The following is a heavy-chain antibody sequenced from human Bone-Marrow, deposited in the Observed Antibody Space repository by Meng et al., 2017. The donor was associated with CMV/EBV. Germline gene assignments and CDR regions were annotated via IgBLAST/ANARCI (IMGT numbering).Heavy chain of an antibody. Sequence: SVKVSCKASGGTFSSYAISWVRQAPGQGLEWMGGIIPIFGTANYAQKFQGRVTITTDESTSTAYMELSSLRSEDTAVYYCARTSDYCSSTSCYTYYYYGMDVWGQGTTVTV. CDR3: ARTSDYCSSTSCYTYYYYGMDV. CDR2: IIPIFGTA. D-gene: IGHD2-2*02. CDR1: GGTFSSYA. V-gene: IGHV1-69*05. J-gene: IGHJ6*02.